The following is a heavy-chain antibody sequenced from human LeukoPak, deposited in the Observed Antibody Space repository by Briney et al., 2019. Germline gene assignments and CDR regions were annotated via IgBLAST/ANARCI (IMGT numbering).Heavy chain of an antibody. Sequence: GGSLRLSCAASGFTFSSYSMNWVRQAPGKGLEWVSSISSSSSYIYYADSVKGRFTISRDNAKNSLYLQMNSLRAEDTAVYYCARLDIVVVPAVQGAYYYYMDVWGKGTTVTVSS. CDR2: ISSSSSYI. CDR1: GFTFSSYS. J-gene: IGHJ6*03. D-gene: IGHD2-2*01. V-gene: IGHV3-21*01. CDR3: ARLDIVVVPAVQGAYYYYMDV.